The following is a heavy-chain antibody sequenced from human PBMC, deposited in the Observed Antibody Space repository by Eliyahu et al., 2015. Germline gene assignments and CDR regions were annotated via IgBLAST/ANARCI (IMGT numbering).Heavy chain of an antibody. Sequence: QLQLQESGPGLVKPSETLSLTCTVSGGPISSSSYYWGWIRQPPGKGLEWIGSIYYSGSTYYNPSLKSRVTISVDTSKNQFSLKLSSVTAADTAVYYCARHNIAALPGPSGAFDIWGQGTMVTVSS. CDR1: GGPISSSSYY. CDR3: ARHNIAALPGPSGAFDI. D-gene: IGHD6-6*01. CDR2: IYYSGST. J-gene: IGHJ3*02. V-gene: IGHV4-39*01.